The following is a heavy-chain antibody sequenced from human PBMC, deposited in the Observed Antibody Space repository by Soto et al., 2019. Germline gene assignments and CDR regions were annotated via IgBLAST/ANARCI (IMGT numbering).Heavy chain of an antibody. CDR1: GFTFSDFY. D-gene: IGHD3-10*01. CDR2: ISSDGSDT. V-gene: IGHV3-11*01. Sequence: QVQLVESGGGLVKPGGSLRLSCAASGFTFSDFYMSWIRQTPGKGLEWVSYISSDGSDTFYADSVKGRFTVSRDNAKNSLFQQMNSLRAEDTAVYYCARPNGVSIHYYLGMDLWGQGTTVTVSS. CDR3: ARPNGVSIHYYLGMDL. J-gene: IGHJ6*02.